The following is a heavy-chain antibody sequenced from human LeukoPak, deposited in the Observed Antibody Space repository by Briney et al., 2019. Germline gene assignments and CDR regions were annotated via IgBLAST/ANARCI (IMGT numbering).Heavy chain of an antibody. Sequence: SETLSLTCTVSGGSISSYYWSWLRQPPGKGLEWLGYIYYSGSTNYNPSLKSRVTISVDTSKNQFSLKLSSVTAADTAVYYCARGVYSNSWYPYFDYWGQGTLVTVSS. J-gene: IGHJ4*02. V-gene: IGHV4-59*01. D-gene: IGHD6-13*01. CDR2: IYYSGST. CDR3: ARGVYSNSWYPYFDY. CDR1: GGSISSYY.